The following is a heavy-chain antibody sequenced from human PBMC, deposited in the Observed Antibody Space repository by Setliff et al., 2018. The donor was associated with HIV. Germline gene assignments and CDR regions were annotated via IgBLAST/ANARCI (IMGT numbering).Heavy chain of an antibody. CDR3: ARNDSSGWHFYYYYGMDV. Sequence: PSETLSLTCAVSGASSSTRGYYWGWIRQPPGKGLEWIGSIYHSGSTYYNPSLKSRVTISVDTSKNQFSLKLSSVTAADTAVYYCARNDSSGWHFYYYYGMDVWGQGTTVTV. CDR2: IYHSGST. J-gene: IGHJ6*02. CDR1: GASSSTRGYY. D-gene: IGHD6-19*01. V-gene: IGHV4-39*07.